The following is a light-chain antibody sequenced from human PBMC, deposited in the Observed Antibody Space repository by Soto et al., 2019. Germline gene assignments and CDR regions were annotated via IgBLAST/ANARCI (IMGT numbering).Light chain of an antibody. CDR2: EAS. CDR3: QQFNSYPIP. V-gene: IGKV1-5*01. J-gene: IGKJ5*01. CDR1: STISRC. Sequence: DIQITQSPATLSASVGDRVTITCRASSTISRCLTWYQQKPGKAPKLLIYEASSLESGVTSRFSGSGSGTEFTLTISGLQPDDFATYYCQQFNSYPIPFGQGTRLEI.